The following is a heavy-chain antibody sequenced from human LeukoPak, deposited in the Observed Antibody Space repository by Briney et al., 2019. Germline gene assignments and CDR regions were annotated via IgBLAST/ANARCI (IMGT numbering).Heavy chain of an antibody. CDR1: GFTVSSNY. D-gene: IGHD6-19*01. J-gene: IGHJ4*02. CDR3: AREPGQWLVRGGYFDY. CDR2: IYSGSST. V-gene: IGHV3-53*01. Sequence: PGGSLRLSCAASGFTVSSNYMSWVRQAPGKGLEWVSVIYSGSSTYYADSVKGRFTISRDNSKNTLYLQMNSLRAEGTAVYYCAREPGQWLVRGGYFDYWGQGTLVTVSS.